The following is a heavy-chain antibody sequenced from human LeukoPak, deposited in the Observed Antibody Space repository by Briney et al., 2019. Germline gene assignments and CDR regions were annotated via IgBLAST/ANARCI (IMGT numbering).Heavy chain of an antibody. V-gene: IGHV3-21*01. D-gene: IGHD3-22*01. CDR2: ISSGSTYI. Sequence: GGSLRLSCAASGFSLSSNIMNWVRQAPGKGLEWVSSISSGSTYIYYADSVKGRFTISRDNAKNSVYLQMNSLRAEDTAVYYCARSLYYFDTIGVXYXXXXXQGXLVT. CDR3: ARSLYYFDTIGVXYXXX. CDR1: GFSLSSNI. J-gene: IGHJ4*02.